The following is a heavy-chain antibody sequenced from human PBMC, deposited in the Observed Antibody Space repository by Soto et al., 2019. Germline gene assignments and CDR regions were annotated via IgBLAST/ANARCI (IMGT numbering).Heavy chain of an antibody. CDR3: AHKGGRGAAMDV. CDR2: IYWDGDE. J-gene: IGHJ6*02. D-gene: IGHD2-15*01. V-gene: IGHV2-5*02. CDR1: GFSVSTSGVG. Sequence: QITLKESGPTLVKPTQTLTLTCTFSGFSVSTSGVGVAWIRQPPGKALEWLALIYWDGDERYSPFLQSRVTSTKDPSKNQVVLTMTNMDPVDTATYYCAHKGGRGAAMDVWGQGTTVTVSS.